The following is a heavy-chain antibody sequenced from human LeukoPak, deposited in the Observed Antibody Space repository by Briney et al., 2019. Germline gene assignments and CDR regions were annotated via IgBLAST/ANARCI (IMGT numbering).Heavy chain of an antibody. V-gene: IGHV4-59*08. CDR2: IHYSGTT. J-gene: IGHJ4*02. CDR3: ASASYDASGYYGFDF. D-gene: IGHD3-22*01. CDR1: GVSISSYY. Sequence: SETLSLTCTVSGVSISSYYWSWIRQPPGKGLEWIGYIHYSGTTNYNTSLKSRVSISVDTPKSQVSLKLSSATAADTAVYYCASASYDASGYYGFDFWGQGTLVTVSS.